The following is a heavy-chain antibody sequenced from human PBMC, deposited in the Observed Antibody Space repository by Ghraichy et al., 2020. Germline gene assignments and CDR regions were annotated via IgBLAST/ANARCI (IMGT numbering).Heavy chain of an antibody. V-gene: IGHV3-30*18. Sequence: GESLNISCAASGFTFSSYGMHWVRQAPGKGLEWVAVISYDGSNKYYADSVKGRFTISRDNSKNTLYLQMNSLRAEDTAVYYCAKDRLHNSYYFDYWGQGTLVTVSS. CDR2: ISYDGSNK. CDR1: GFTFSSYG. CDR3: AKDRLHNSYYFDY. J-gene: IGHJ4*02. D-gene: IGHD6-25*01.